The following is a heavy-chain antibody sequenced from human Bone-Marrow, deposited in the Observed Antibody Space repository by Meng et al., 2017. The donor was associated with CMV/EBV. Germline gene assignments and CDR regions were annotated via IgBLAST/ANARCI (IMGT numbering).Heavy chain of an antibody. CDR1: GYTFTNYG. CDR2: ISPYNGNT. CDR3: ARYLLPAAIPVEGNWFDP. V-gene: IGHV1-18*01. Sequence: ASVKVSCKTSGYTFTNYGIIWVRQAPGQGLEWMGWISPYNGNTNYAQNFQGRVTMTTDTSTDTAYMELRSLRSDDTAVYYCARYLLPAAIPVEGNWFDPWGQGTLVTVSS. J-gene: IGHJ5*02. D-gene: IGHD2-2*02.